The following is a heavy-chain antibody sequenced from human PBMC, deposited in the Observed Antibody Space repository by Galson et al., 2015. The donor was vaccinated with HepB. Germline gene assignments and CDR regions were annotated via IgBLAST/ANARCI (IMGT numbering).Heavy chain of an antibody. CDR3: ARATETGYWFFHL. D-gene: IGHD2-15*01. Sequence: SVKVSCKASGYTFNDYYMHWVRQAPGQGLEWMGWINSDTGGAVYEQAFQGRVTMTRDTSLSTVYMELISLTSDDTAVYYCARATETGYWFFHLWGRGTLVTVSA. CDR1: GYTFNDYY. V-gene: IGHV1-2*02. J-gene: IGHJ2*01. CDR2: INSDTGGA.